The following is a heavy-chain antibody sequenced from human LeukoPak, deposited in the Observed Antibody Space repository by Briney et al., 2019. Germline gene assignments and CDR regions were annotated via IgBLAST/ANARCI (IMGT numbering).Heavy chain of an antibody. CDR2: FDPEDGET. CDR1: GYTFTSYY. V-gene: IGHV1-46*01. Sequence: GASVKVSCKASGYTFTSYYMHWVRQAPGQGLEWMGGFDPEDGETIYAQKFQGRVTMTRDTSTSTVYMELSSLRSEDTAVYYCARLEAHDYGDDYWGQGTLVTVSS. J-gene: IGHJ4*02. D-gene: IGHD4-17*01. CDR3: ARLEAHDYGDDY.